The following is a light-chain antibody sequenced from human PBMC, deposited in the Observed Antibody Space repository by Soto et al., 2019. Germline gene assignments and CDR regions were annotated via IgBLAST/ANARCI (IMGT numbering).Light chain of an antibody. J-gene: IGLJ1*01. V-gene: IGLV2-14*01. CDR3: SSYTRSGVYV. CDR2: DVS. Sequence: QSVLTQPASVSGSPGQSIIISCTGTSSDVGGYNAVSWYQQHPGRAPKLMIYDVSNRPSGISNRFSGSKSGSTASLTISGLQAEDDADYYCSSYTRSGVYVFGAGTKLTVL. CDR1: SSDVGGYNA.